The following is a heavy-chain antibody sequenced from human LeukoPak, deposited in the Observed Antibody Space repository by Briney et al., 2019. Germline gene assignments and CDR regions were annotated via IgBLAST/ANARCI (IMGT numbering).Heavy chain of an antibody. CDR3: TTDRERYFDWSSPYYFDY. CDR2: IKSKTDGGTT. D-gene: IGHD3-9*01. V-gene: IGHV3-15*01. Sequence: GGPLRLSCAASGFTFSNAWMSWVRPAPGKGLEWVGRIKSKTDGGTTDYAAPVKGRFTIPRDDSKNTLYLQMNSLKTEDTAVYYCTTDRERYFDWSSPYYFDYWGQGTLVTVSS. J-gene: IGHJ4*02. CDR1: GFTFSNAW.